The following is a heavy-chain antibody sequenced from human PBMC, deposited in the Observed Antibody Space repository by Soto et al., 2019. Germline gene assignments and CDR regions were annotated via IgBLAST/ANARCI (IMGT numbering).Heavy chain of an antibody. V-gene: IGHV4-31*03. D-gene: IGHD2-8*01. Sequence: SETLSLTCTVSGGSISSGGYYWSWIRQHPGKGLEWIGYIYYSGSTYYNPSLKSRVTISVDTSKNQFSLKLSSVTAADTAVYYCARSDGYYYYGMDVWGQGTTVTVSS. CDR3: ARSDGYYYYGMDV. CDR2: IYYSGST. J-gene: IGHJ6*02. CDR1: GGSISSGGYY.